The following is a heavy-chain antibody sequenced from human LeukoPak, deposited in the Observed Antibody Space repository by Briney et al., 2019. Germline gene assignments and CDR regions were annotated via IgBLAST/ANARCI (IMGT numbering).Heavy chain of an antibody. CDR3: ARDVEDSSSWWARDYYYGMDV. CDR2: ISYDGSNK. D-gene: IGHD6-13*01. Sequence: PGGSLRLSCAASGFTFSSYAMSWVRQAPGKGLEWVTVISYDGSNKYYADSVKGRFTISRDNSKNTLYLQMNSLRAEDTAVYYCARDVEDSSSWWARDYYYGMDVWGKGTTVTVSS. V-gene: IGHV3-30*04. J-gene: IGHJ6*04. CDR1: GFTFSSYA.